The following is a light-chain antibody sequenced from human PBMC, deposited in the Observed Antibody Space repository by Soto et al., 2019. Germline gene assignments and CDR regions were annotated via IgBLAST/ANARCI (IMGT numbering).Light chain of an antibody. V-gene: IGKV1-5*01. CDR1: QSISNH. J-gene: IGKJ1*01. CDR2: YAS. Sequence: DVQMTQSPSTLSASVGDRVTITCRASQSISNHLAWYQLRPGKAPRLLIYYASTLDRGVPSRFSGSGSGTEFTLTIISLQPDHFATYYCQQYASFSPAFGQGTKVGI. CDR3: QQYASFSPA.